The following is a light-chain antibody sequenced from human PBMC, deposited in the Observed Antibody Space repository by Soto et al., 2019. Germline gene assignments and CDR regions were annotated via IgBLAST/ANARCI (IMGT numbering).Light chain of an antibody. J-gene: IGKJ5*01. CDR2: GAS. Sequence: TQSPSTLSASVGDRVAITCRASQSISSSYLAWYQQKPGQAPRLLIYGASTRATVIPARFSVSGSGTDFTLTITRLQPEDSAVYFCQQYTGPPTTFGQGTRLENK. CDR3: QQYTGPPTT. V-gene: IGKV3-20*01. CDR1: QSISSSY.